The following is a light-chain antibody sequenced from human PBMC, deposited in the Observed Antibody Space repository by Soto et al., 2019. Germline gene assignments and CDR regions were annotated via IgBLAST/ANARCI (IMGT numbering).Light chain of an antibody. CDR2: AAS. CDR1: QSVGSN. V-gene: IGKV3-15*01. Sequence: DIVITQSAATRSVSPGERATLSCRPSQSVGSNLAWYQQKPGQAPRLLIYAASTRATGIPARFSGSGSGTDFTLTISSLQSEDFAVYYCQQYNVWPLTFGGGTKVDIK. J-gene: IGKJ4*01. CDR3: QQYNVWPLT.